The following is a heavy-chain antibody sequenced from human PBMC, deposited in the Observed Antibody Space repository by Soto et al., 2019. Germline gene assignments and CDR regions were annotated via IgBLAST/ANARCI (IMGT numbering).Heavy chain of an antibody. J-gene: IGHJ4*02. D-gene: IGHD3-16*02. V-gene: IGHV3-23*01. CDR2: IGNNGDDT. Sequence: GGSLRLSCTVSGLTFSRYAMSWVRQAPGKWLEWVSGIGNNGDDTYYADSVKGRFTISRDNSKNTLYLQMSSLRAEDTAVYYCARAPESPPIVRVVVPYFFDSWGQGTLVTVSS. CDR1: GLTFSRYA. CDR3: ARAPESPPIVRVVVPYFFDS.